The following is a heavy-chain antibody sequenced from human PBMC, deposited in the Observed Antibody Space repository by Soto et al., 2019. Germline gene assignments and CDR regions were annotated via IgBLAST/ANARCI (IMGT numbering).Heavy chain of an antibody. CDR2: VYYLGST. D-gene: IGHD3-10*01. V-gene: IGHV4-59*01. Sequence: SETLSLTCSVSGGSMSEYFWSWIRQSPERGLEWIGYVYYLGSTDYNPSLKSRVTISVDTSKRQFSLRLSSVTAADAAIYYCAREGYDGSGSPYPAYWGPGTQVTVSS. J-gene: IGHJ4*02. CDR1: GGSMSEYF. CDR3: AREGYDGSGSPYPAY.